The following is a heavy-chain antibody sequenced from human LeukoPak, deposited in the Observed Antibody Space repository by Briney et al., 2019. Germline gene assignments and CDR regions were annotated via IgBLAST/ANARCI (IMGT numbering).Heavy chain of an antibody. CDR3: ARHSSLQGYYFDY. CDR1: GDSISSYY. J-gene: IGHJ4*02. D-gene: IGHD6-6*01. Sequence: PSETLSHTCTVSGDSISSYYWSWIRQPPGKGLEWIGYVHYSGSTNYHPSLKSRVTISVDTSKNQFSLKLSSVTAADTAVYYCARHSSLQGYYFDYWGQGTLVTVSS. CDR2: VHYSGST. V-gene: IGHV4-59*08.